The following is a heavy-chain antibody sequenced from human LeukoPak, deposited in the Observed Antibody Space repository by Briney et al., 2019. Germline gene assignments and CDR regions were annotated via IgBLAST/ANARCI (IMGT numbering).Heavy chain of an antibody. Sequence: GASVKVSCKASGGTFISYAISWVRQAPGQGLEWMGGIIPIFGTANYAQKFQGRVTFTADESTSTAYMELSSLRSEDTAVYYCASESRLRYTTYYFDYWGQGTLVTVSS. D-gene: IGHD4-17*01. CDR3: ASESRLRYTTYYFDY. CDR2: IIPIFGTA. CDR1: GGTFISYA. V-gene: IGHV1-69*13. J-gene: IGHJ4*02.